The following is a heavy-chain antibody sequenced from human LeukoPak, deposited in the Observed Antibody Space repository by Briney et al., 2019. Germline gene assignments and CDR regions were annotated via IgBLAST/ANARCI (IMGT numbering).Heavy chain of an antibody. Sequence: GESLKISCKGSGYSFTSYWIGWVRKMPGKGLEWMGIIYPGDSDTRYSPSFQGQVTISADKSISTAYLQWSSLKASDIAMYYCARGGNYYGSGTYNYFDYWGQGTLVTVSS. J-gene: IGHJ4*02. CDR1: GYSFTSYW. CDR2: IYPGDSDT. CDR3: ARGGNYYGSGTYNYFDY. V-gene: IGHV5-51*01. D-gene: IGHD3-10*01.